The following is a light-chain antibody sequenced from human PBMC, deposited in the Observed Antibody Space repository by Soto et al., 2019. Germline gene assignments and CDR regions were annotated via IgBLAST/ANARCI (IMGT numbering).Light chain of an antibody. J-gene: IGKJ1*01. CDR3: QRSYSTAT. Sequence: DIQMTQSPSSLSASVGDRVTITCRASQSISSYLNWYQQKPGKAPKLLIYAASSLQSGVTSRFSGSGSGTDFTLTISSLQPEDFTTYYCQRSYSTATFGQGTKVEI. CDR2: AAS. CDR1: QSISSY. V-gene: IGKV1-39*01.